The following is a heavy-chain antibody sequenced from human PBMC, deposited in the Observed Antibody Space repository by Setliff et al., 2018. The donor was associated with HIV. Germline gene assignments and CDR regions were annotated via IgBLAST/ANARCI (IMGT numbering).Heavy chain of an antibody. V-gene: IGHV1-2*02. CDR1: GYTFSDYY. CDR2: INPLSDAT. D-gene: IGHD3-10*01. J-gene: IGHJ4*02. Sequence: ASVKVSCKASGYTFSDYYLHWVRQAPGQAIEWMGWINPLSDATKFSHKFQDRVTMTRDTSTSTVYMEMRSLTSEDTAMYYCARWGRGFGYWGQGTLVTVSS. CDR3: ARWGRGFGY.